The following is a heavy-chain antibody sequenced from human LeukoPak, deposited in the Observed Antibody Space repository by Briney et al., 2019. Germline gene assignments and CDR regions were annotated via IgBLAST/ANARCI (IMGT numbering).Heavy chain of an antibody. Sequence: PSETLSLTCTVSSGSITGSSYYWGWIRQPPGKGLEWIGNMFYSGRTYYNPALKSRVIISGDTSKNQFSLKLSSVTAADTAVYYCASCGYSGYAIDYWGQGALVTVSS. CDR1: SGSITGSSYY. CDR3: ASCGYSGYAIDY. CDR2: MFYSGRT. V-gene: IGHV4-39*01. D-gene: IGHD5-12*01. J-gene: IGHJ4*02.